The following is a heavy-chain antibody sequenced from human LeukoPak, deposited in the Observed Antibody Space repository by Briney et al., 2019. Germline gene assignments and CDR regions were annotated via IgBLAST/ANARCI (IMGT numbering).Heavy chain of an antibody. J-gene: IGHJ4*02. CDR3: AKGGITMIVVVIQYYFDY. CDR1: GFTFSSYA. V-gene: IGHV3-23*01. Sequence: GGSLRLSCAASGFTFSSYAMSWVRQAPGKRLECVSAVSGSGGSTCYAVSVKGRFTISRDNSKNPLYLQMNSLRAEDTAVSYCAKGGITMIVVVIQYYFDYWGQGTLVTVSS. D-gene: IGHD3-22*01. CDR2: VSGSGGST.